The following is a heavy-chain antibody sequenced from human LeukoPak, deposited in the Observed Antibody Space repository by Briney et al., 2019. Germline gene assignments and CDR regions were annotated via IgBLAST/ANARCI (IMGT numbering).Heavy chain of an antibody. CDR2: ISGSGGST. CDR1: GFIFSNYG. CDR3: AKGPDYYGMDV. Sequence: GGSLRLSCAASGFIFSNYGMNWVRQAPGKGLEWVSAISGSGGSTYYADSVKGRFTISRDNSKNTLYLQMNSLRAEDTAVYYCAKGPDYYGMDVWGQGTTVTVSS. V-gene: IGHV3-23*01. J-gene: IGHJ6*02.